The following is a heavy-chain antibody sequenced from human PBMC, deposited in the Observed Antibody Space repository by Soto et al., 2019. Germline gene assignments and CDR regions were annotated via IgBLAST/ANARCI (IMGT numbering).Heavy chain of an antibody. CDR2: IHYNGNS. V-gene: IGHV4-59*08. J-gene: IGHJ4*02. CDR1: GGSMSGYY. CDR3: ARRDISWNYFDY. D-gene: IGHD6-13*01. Sequence: SETLSLTCTVSGGSMSGYYWSWIRQPPGKGLEWIGFIHYNGNSNSNPSLKSRVTISLDTSKSQFSLKLSSVTAADTAVYYCARRDISWNYFDYWGQRSLDTVSS.